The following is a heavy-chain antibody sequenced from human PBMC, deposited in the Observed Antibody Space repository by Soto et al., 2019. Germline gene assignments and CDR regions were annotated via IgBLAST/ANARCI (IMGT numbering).Heavy chain of an antibody. CDR3: ASSSGYYGLWRRYFDY. CDR1: GGSISSGDYY. CDR2: IYYSGST. J-gene: IGHJ4*02. D-gene: IGHD3-22*01. V-gene: IGHV4-30-4*01. Sequence: PSETLSLTCPVSGGSISSGDYYWSWIRQPPGKGLEWIGYIYYSGSTYYNPSLKSRVTISVDTSKNQFSLKLSSVTAADTAVYYCASSSGYYGLWRRYFDYWGQGTLVTVSS.